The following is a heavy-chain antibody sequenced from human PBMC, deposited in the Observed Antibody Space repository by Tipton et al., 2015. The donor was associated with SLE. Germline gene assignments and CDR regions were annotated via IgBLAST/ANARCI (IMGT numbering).Heavy chain of an antibody. V-gene: IGHV3-30*02. D-gene: IGHD6-13*01. Sequence: SGFTFSSYGMHWVRQAPGKGLEWVAFIRYDGSNKYYADSVKGRFTISRDNSKNTLYLQMNSLRAEDTAVYYCAKAGGAAEGLVDYWGQGTLVTVSS. J-gene: IGHJ4*02. CDR3: AKAGGAAEGLVDY. CDR1: GFTFSSYG. CDR2: IRYDGSNK.